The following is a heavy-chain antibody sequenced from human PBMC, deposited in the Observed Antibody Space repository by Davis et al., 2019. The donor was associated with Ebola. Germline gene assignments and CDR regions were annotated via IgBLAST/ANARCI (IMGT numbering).Heavy chain of an antibody. Sequence: MPSETLSLTCAVSGGSISSGGYSWSWTRQPPGKGLEWIGYIFQSGSTFYNPSLQSRVTVSADRSKNQFSLKLNSVTAADTAVYYCAREAYGGNSGFDYWGQGTLVTVSS. CDR1: GGSISSGGYS. CDR2: IFQSGST. V-gene: IGHV4-30-2*01. CDR3: AREAYGGNSGFDY. D-gene: IGHD4-23*01. J-gene: IGHJ4*02.